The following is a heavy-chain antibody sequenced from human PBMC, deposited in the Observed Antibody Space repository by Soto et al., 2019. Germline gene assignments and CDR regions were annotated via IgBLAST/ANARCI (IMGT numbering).Heavy chain of an antibody. J-gene: IGHJ4*02. CDR1: GFTFSNYY. CDR3: ARVSASGWHVNGRDYFDS. Sequence: QVQLVESGGGLVKPGGSLRLSCAASGFTFSNYYMAWIRQAPGTGLECLSYISSREVTIYYADSVKGRFTISRDNTKNSLYLQMSSLRDEDTGVYYCARVSASGWHVNGRDYFDSWGQGTLVTVSS. V-gene: IGHV3-11*01. D-gene: IGHD6-19*01. CDR2: ISSREVTI.